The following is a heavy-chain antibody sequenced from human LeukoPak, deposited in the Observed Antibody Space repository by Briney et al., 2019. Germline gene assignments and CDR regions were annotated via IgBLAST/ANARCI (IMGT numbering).Heavy chain of an antibody. CDR1: GFTFSSYW. J-gene: IGHJ6*03. V-gene: IGHV3-7*01. D-gene: IGHD4-17*01. CDR2: IKQDGSEK. Sequence: GGSLRLSCAASGFTFSSYWMSWVRQAPGKGLEWVANIKQDGSEKYYVDSVKGRFTISRDNAKNSLYLQMNSLRAEDTAVYYCARTTVTTGLEDYYYYYMDVWGKGNPGHRLL. CDR3: ARTTVTTGLEDYYYYYMDV.